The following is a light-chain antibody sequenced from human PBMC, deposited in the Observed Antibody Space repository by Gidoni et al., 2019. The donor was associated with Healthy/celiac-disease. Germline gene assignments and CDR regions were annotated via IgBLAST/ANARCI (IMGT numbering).Light chain of an antibody. Sequence: DIVMTQSPDSLTVSLGERATINCKSSQSVLYSSNNKNYLSWYQQKPGQPPKLLIYWASTRESGVPDRFSGSGSGKEFTLTISSLQAEDVAVYYCQQYYSTPYTFGQGTKLEI. V-gene: IGKV4-1*01. CDR3: QQYYSTPYT. CDR1: QSVLYSSNNKNY. CDR2: WAS. J-gene: IGKJ2*01.